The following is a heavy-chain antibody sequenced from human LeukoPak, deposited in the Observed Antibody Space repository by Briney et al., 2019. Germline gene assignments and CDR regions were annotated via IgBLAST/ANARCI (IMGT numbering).Heavy chain of an antibody. V-gene: IGHV4-39*02. CDR1: GGSIRSSSYY. D-gene: IGHD4-23*01. CDR3: ARDLYGGNPFFDY. J-gene: IGHJ4*02. CDR2: ISYSGST. Sequence: SETLSLTCTVSGGSIRSSSYYWGWIRQPPGKGLEWIGSISYSGSTYYNPSLKSRVTISFDTSKNQFSLKLSSVTAADTAIYYCARDLYGGNPFFDYWGQGTLVTVSS.